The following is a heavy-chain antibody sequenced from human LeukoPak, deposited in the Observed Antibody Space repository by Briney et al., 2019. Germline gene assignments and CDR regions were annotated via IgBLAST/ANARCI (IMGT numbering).Heavy chain of an antibody. Sequence: PPRSLRLSCAASGFTFSSDGMHWVRQAPDKGLEWVAVIWYDGSNKYYADSVKGRFTISRDNSKNTLYLQMNSLRAEDTAVYYCARDGDYYGSGSYSPAVFDYWGQGTLVTVSS. J-gene: IGHJ4*02. CDR3: ARDGDYYGSGSYSPAVFDY. CDR1: GFTFSSDG. D-gene: IGHD3-10*01. V-gene: IGHV3-33*01. CDR2: IWYDGSNK.